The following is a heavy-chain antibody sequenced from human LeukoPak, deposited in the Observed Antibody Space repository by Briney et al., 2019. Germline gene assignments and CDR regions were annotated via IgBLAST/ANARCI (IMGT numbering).Heavy chain of an antibody. D-gene: IGHD4-11*01. CDR1: GFTFSSYA. V-gene: IGHV3-30-3*01. CDR3: ARDYSISPGFDP. J-gene: IGHJ5*02. Sequence: GGSLRLSCAASGFTFSSYAMHWVRQAPVKGLEWVAVISYDGSNKYYADSVKGRFTISRDNSKNTLYLQMNSLRAEDTAVYYCARDYSISPGFDPWDQGTLVTVSS. CDR2: ISYDGSNK.